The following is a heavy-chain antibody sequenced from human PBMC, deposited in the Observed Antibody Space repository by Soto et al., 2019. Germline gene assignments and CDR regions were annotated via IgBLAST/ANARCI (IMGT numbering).Heavy chain of an antibody. J-gene: IGHJ6*02. Sequence: AGGSLRLSCAASGFTFSSYCMHWVRQAPGKGLEWVAVISYDGSNKYYADSVKGRFTISRDNSKNTLYLQMNSLRAEDTAVYYCAKDFLMAAPTYYYGMDVWGQGTTVTVSS. V-gene: IGHV3-30*18. CDR2: ISYDGSNK. D-gene: IGHD2-8*01. CDR1: GFTFSSYC. CDR3: AKDFLMAAPTYYYGMDV.